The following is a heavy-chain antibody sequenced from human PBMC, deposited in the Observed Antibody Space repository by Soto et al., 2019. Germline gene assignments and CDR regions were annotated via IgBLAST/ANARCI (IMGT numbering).Heavy chain of an antibody. Sequence: QLQLQESGSGLVKPSQTLSLTCAVSGGSFSSGGYSWSWIRQPPGKGLEWIGYIYHSGSTYYNPPLKSRVTISVDRSKNQFSLKLSSVTAADTAVYYCARRAMIVDAFDIWGQGTMVTVSS. V-gene: IGHV4-30-2*01. CDR3: ARRAMIVDAFDI. CDR1: GGSFSSGGYS. CDR2: IYHSGST. J-gene: IGHJ3*02. D-gene: IGHD3-22*01.